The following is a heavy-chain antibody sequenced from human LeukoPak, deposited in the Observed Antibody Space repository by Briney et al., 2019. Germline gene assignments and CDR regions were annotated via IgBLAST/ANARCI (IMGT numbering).Heavy chain of an antibody. CDR2: IIPIFGTA. Sequence: ASVKVSCKASGGTFSSYAISWVRQAPGQGLEWMGGIIPIFGTANYAQKFQGRVTITTDESTSTAYMELSSLRSEDTAVYYCARSLSEYSSSWIDYYYYMDVWGKGTTVTVSS. D-gene: IGHD6-6*01. V-gene: IGHV1-69*05. CDR1: GGTFSSYA. J-gene: IGHJ6*03. CDR3: ARSLSEYSSSWIDYYYYMDV.